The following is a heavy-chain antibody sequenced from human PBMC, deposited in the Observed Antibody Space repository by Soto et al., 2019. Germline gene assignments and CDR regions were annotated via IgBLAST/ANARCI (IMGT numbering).Heavy chain of an antibody. Sequence: EVQLVESGGGLVKPGGSLRLSCAASGFTFSNAWMSWVRQAPGKGLEWVGRIKSKTDGGTTDYAEPVKGRFTISRDASTTSRYLKMNRLKTEHSAVYYCTILGLVYCSSISCFLVVPRYYMDVWGKGTTVTVSS. CDR3: TILGLVYCSSISCFLVVPRYYMDV. V-gene: IGHV3-15*01. J-gene: IGHJ6*03. CDR1: GFTFSNAW. CDR2: IKSKTDGGTT. D-gene: IGHD2-2*01.